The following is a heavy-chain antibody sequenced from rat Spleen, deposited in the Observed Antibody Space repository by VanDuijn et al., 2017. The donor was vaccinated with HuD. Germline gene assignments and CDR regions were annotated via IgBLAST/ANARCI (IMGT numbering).Heavy chain of an antibody. Sequence: EVQLVESGGGLVQPGRSLKLSCVASGFIFNNYWMNWIRQAPGKGLEWVASITNTGGTVFYPDSVKGRFTISRDNAKSTLYLQMDSLKSEDTASYYCVRHGYTRYYFDYWGQGVMVTVSS. V-gene: IGHV5-31*01. D-gene: IGHD1-9*01. CDR3: VRHGYTRYYFDY. J-gene: IGHJ2*01. CDR2: ITNTGGTV. CDR1: GFIFNNYW.